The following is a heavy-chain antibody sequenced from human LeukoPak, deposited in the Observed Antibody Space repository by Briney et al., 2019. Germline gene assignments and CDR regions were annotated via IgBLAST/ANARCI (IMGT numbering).Heavy chain of an antibody. V-gene: IGHV3-7*03. Sequence: PGGSLRLSCAASGFTFSSYWMSWVRQAPGKGLEWVANIKQDGSEKYYVDSVKGGFTISRDNAKNSLYLQMNSLRAEDTAVYYCARDYYGSGSYYNRGFDYWGQGTLVTVSS. CDR2: IKQDGSEK. J-gene: IGHJ4*02. CDR1: GFTFSSYW. D-gene: IGHD3-10*01. CDR3: ARDYYGSGSYYNRGFDY.